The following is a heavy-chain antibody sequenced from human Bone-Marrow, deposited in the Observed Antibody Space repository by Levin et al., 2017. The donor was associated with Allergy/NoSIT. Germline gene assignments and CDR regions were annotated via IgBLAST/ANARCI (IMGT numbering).Heavy chain of an antibody. V-gene: IGHV3-11*01. CDR1: GFTFSDYY. CDR3: ARGVDTTLVPSFDY. Sequence: PGESLKISCAASGFTFSDYYMSWIRQAPGKGLEWLSYITSSGTTTYYADSVKGRFTISRDNAKNSLFLQMNSLRADDTAVYYCARGVDTTLVPSFDYWGQGAQVTVSS. J-gene: IGHJ4*02. CDR2: ITSSGTTT. D-gene: IGHD5-18*01.